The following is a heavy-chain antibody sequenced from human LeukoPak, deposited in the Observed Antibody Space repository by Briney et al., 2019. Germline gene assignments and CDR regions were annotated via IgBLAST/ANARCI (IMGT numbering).Heavy chain of an antibody. CDR3: AKGRVVAGSKSLTYHWLDP. J-gene: IGHJ5*02. CDR1: GGSTTGYY. V-gene: IGHV4-59*08. CDR2: IYYTGST. D-gene: IGHD6-19*01. Sequence: SETLSLTCTVSGGSTTGYYWNWVRQPPGKGLEWIGNIYYTGSTKYNASLKSRLTISVDTSKNQFSLRLTSVTAADTAVYYCAKGRVVAGSKSLTYHWLDPWGQGTLVTVSS.